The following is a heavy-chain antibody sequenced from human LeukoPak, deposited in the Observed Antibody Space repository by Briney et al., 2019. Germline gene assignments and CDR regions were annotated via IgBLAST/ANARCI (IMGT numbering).Heavy chain of an antibody. Sequence: SETLSLTCTVSGGSVSSGSYWSWIRQHPGKGLEWIGYIYYSGSTYYNPSLKSRVTISVDTSKNQFSLKLSSVTAADTAVYYCARAGDYGDRDYFDYWGQGTLVTVSS. CDR2: IYYSGST. CDR3: ARAGDYGDRDYFDY. CDR1: GGSVSSGSY. V-gene: IGHV4-31*03. J-gene: IGHJ4*02. D-gene: IGHD4-17*01.